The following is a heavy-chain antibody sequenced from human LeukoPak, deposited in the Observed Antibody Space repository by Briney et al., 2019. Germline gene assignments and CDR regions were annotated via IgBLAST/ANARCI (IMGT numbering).Heavy chain of an antibody. V-gene: IGHV3-23*01. CDR1: QFTFSSYA. D-gene: IGHD3-22*01. J-gene: IGHJ4*02. CDR2: ISGSGGST. CDR3: ATLLWGYYYDSSGYPDY. Sequence: GGSLRLSCVASQFTFSSYAMSWVRQAPGKGLEWVSAISGSGGSTYYADSVKGRFTISRDNSKNTLYLQMNSLRAEDTAVYYCATLLWGYYYDSSGYPDYWGQGTLVTVSS.